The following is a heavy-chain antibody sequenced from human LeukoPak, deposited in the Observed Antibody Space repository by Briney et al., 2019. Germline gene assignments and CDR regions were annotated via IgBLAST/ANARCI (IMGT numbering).Heavy chain of an antibody. CDR2: IYDIGST. Sequence: SETLSLTCTVSGGSRSSYYWSWIRQPPGKGLEWIGYIYDIGSTNYNPSFKSRVTISIDTSKNQFSLNLSSVTAADSAVYYCARARNYYDSSGFYYEGDAFDIWGQGTMVTVSS. D-gene: IGHD3-22*01. CDR3: ARARNYYDSSGFYYEGDAFDI. J-gene: IGHJ3*02. V-gene: IGHV4-59*01. CDR1: GGSRSSYY.